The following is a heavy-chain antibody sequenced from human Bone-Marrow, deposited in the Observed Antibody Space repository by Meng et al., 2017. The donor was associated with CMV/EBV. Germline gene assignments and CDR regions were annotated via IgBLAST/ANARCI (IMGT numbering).Heavy chain of an antibody. Sequence: GSLRLSCTVSGGSISSYYWSWIRQPPGKGLEWIGYIYYSGSTNYNPSLKSRVTISADTSKNQFSLRLSSVTAADTAVYYCARDRENYGGLNWGQGTLVTVSS. CDR1: GGSISSYY. D-gene: IGHD4-23*01. CDR3: ARDRENYGGLN. J-gene: IGHJ4*02. V-gene: IGHV4-59*01. CDR2: IYYSGST.